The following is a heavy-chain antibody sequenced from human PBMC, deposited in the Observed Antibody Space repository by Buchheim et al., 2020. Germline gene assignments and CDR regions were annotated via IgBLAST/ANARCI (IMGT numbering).Heavy chain of an antibody. Sequence: EVQLLESGGGLVQPGGSLRLSCEASGFTFNNYAMAWVRQSPGKGLEWVSTIRPSGETTFYADSVKGRVTIFRATSRNMVVLQMNSLRVDDTALYYCAKGTTDVGLFGYDYWGQG. J-gene: IGHJ4*02. CDR1: GFTFNNYA. D-gene: IGHD1-1*01. CDR3: AKGTTDVGLFGYDY. CDR2: IRPSGETT. V-gene: IGHV3-23*01.